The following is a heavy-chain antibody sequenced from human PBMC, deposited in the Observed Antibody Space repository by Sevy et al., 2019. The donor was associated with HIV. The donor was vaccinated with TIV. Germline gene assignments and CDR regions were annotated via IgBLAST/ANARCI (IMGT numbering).Heavy chain of an antibody. CDR1: GFSVSGTY. CDR2: ISSGTRT. Sequence: GGSLRLSCAASGFSVSGTYMTWVRQAPGKGLEWVSVISSGTRTIYADSVKGRFIISRDNSKNILYLQMNSLGAEDTAVYYCSADPSNGHFFFNYWGQGTQVTVSS. J-gene: IGHJ4*02. V-gene: IGHV3-53*01. D-gene: IGHD2-8*01. CDR3: SADPSNGHFFFNY.